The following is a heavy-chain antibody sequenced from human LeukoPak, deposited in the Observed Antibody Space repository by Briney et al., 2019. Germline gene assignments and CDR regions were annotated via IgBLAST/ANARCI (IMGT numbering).Heavy chain of an antibody. CDR2: ISAYNGNT. CDR1: SYTFTNFG. J-gene: IGHJ4*02. Sequence: GASVKVSCKASSYTFTNFGISWVRQAPGQGLEWMGWISAYNGNTNYAQKLQGRVTMTTDTSTSTAYMELRSLRSDDTAVYYCAKTTGYGSSWDFDYWGQGTLVTVSS. CDR3: AKTTGYGSSWDFDY. V-gene: IGHV1-18*01. D-gene: IGHD6-13*01.